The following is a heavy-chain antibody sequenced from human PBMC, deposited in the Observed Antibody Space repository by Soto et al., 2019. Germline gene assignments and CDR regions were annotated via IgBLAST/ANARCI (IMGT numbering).Heavy chain of an antibody. CDR1: GGSFSGYY. Sequence: SSETLSLTCAVYGGSFSGYYWSWIRQPPGKGLEWIGEINHSGSTNYNPSLKSRVTISVDTSKNQFSLKLSSVTAADTAVYYCARVDYSNLNDAFDIWGQGTMVTVSS. D-gene: IGHD4-4*01. J-gene: IGHJ3*02. V-gene: IGHV4-34*01. CDR3: ARVDYSNLNDAFDI. CDR2: INHSGST.